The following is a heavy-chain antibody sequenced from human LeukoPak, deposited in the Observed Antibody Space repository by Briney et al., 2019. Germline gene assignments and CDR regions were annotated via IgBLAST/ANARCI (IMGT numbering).Heavy chain of an antibody. CDR1: GFTFSGFA. D-gene: IGHD3-22*01. CDR3: AKGSYYDSSGSFYFDY. CDR2: IGGSGDNS. V-gene: IGHV3-23*01. J-gene: IGHJ4*02. Sequence: GGSLRLSCAASGFTFSGFAMSWVRQGPGKGLVWVLGIGGSGDNSYYAVSVKGGFTISRGNSKNTLYVQVNSLGTEDTAAYYCAKGSYYDSSGSFYFDYWGQGTLVTVSS.